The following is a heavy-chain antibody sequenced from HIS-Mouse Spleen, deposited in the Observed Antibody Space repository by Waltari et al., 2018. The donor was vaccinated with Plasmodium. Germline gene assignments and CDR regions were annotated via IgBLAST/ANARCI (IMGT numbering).Heavy chain of an antibody. J-gene: IGHJ3*02. V-gene: IGHV3-53*01. CDR1: GFTVSSNS. D-gene: IGHD6-6*01. CDR3: ARGMKSSSSAFDI. CDR2: IESGVIT. Sequence: EVQLVESGGGLIQPGGSLRLSCAASGFTVSSNSMSWVRKAPGQGRSWVSVIESGVITYYANSGKGRFTISRDKSKNTLYLQMNSVRAEDTAVYYCARGMKSSSSAFDIWGQGTMVTVSS.